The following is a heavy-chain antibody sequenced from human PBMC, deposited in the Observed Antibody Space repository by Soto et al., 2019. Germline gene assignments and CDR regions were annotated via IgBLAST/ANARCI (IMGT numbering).Heavy chain of an antibody. J-gene: IGHJ6*02. D-gene: IGHD2-2*01. CDR3: ARDLSPSIVLVPAATYYYYYGMDV. CDR2: INPNSGGT. Sequence: ASVKVSCKASGYTFTGYYMHWVRHAPGQGLEWMGWINPNSGGTNYAQKFQGWVTMTRDTSISTAYMELSRLRSDDTAVYYCARDLSPSIVLVPAATYYYYYGMDVWGQGTTVTVSS. V-gene: IGHV1-2*04. CDR1: GYTFTGYY.